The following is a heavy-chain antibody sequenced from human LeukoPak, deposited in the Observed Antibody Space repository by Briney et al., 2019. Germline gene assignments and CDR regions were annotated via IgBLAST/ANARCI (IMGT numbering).Heavy chain of an antibody. CDR3: ARGADSSGYYSIFYFDY. V-gene: IGHV4-59*01. J-gene: IGHJ4*02. CDR2: IYYGGSTSGST. D-gene: IGHD3-22*01. CDR1: GGPIRSYY. Sequence: PSETLSLTCSVSGGPIRSYYWSWLRQPPGKGLEGKGLEWIGYIYYGGSTSGSTNYNPSLKSRVTISVDTSKNQLSLKLNSVTAADTAVYYCARGADSSGYYSIFYFDYWGQGTLVTVSS.